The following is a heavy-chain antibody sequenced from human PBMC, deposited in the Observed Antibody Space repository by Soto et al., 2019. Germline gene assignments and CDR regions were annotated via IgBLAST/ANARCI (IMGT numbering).Heavy chain of an antibody. Sequence: PSGTLSLTCPVSGGSISSYYWSWIRQPPGKGLEWIGDIYYSGSTNYNPSLKSRVTISVDTSKNQFSLELSSVTAADTAVYYCARDSPRGYSGYDFFPTSRNYYYGMDVWGQGTTVTVSS. CDR3: ARDSPRGYSGYDFFPTSRNYYYGMDV. CDR2: IYYSGST. V-gene: IGHV4-59*01. CDR1: GGSISSYY. D-gene: IGHD5-12*01. J-gene: IGHJ6*02.